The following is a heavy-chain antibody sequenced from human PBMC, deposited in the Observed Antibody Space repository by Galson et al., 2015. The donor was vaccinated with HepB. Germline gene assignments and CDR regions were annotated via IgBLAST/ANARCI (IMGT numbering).Heavy chain of an antibody. CDR1: GFTFRNYG. CDR2: ISYDGTKK. CDR3: AKDVSRGCGGDCPVDY. Sequence: SLRLSCAASGFTFRNYGMQWVRQAPGKGLEWVALISYDGTKKYYADSVKGRFTISRDSSKNTLYLQMNSLRAEDTALYYCAKDVSRGCGGDCPVDYWGQGTLVTVSS. D-gene: IGHD2-21*02. J-gene: IGHJ4*02. V-gene: IGHV3-30*18.